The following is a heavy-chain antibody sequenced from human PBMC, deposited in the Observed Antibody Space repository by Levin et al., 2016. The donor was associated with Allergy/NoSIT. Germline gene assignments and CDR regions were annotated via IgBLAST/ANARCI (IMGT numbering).Heavy chain of an antibody. J-gene: IGHJ6*02. D-gene: IGHD5-18*01. Sequence: WIRQPPGKGLEWIGYIYYSGSTNYNPSLKSRVTISVDTSKNQFSLKLSSVTAADTAVYYCARVDTAMADYGMDVWGQGTTVTVSS. CDR2: IYYSGST. CDR3: ARVDTAMADYGMDV. V-gene: IGHV4-59*01.